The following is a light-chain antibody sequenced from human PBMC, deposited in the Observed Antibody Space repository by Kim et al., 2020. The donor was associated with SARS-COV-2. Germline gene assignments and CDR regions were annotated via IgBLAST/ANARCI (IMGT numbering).Light chain of an antibody. Sequence: SYELTQPPSVSVSPGQTASITCSGDKLGDKYACWYQQKPGQAPVVVIYQDNRRPSRLPERFSGSNSGNTATLTISGTQALDEADYYCQAWASRILVFVGG. CDR2: QDN. CDR3: QAWASRILV. V-gene: IGLV3-1*01. J-gene: IGLJ2*01. CDR1: KLGDKY.